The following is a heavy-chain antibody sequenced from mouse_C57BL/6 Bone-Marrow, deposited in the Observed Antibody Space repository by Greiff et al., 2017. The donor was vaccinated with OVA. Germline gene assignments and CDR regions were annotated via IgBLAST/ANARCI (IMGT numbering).Heavy chain of an antibody. CDR2: IDPSDSYT. CDR3: AREYYGSTWYFDV. Sequence: QVQLQQPGAELVMPGASVKLSCKASGYTFTSYWMHWVKQRPGQGLEWIGEIDPSDSYTNYNQKFQGKSTLTVDKSSSTAYMQLSSLTSDDSAVYYCAREYYGSTWYFDVWGTGTTVTVSS. CDR1: GYTFTSYW. D-gene: IGHD1-1*01. J-gene: IGHJ1*03. V-gene: IGHV1-69*01.